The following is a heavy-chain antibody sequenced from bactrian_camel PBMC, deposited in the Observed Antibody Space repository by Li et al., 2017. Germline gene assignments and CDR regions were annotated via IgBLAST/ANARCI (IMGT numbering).Heavy chain of an antibody. J-gene: IGHJ6*01. V-gene: IGHV3S31*01. CDR1: GFTFSSYA. CDR3: AKDDGVGRADFGY. CDR2: INPGGNGT. Sequence: DVQLVESGGGYVQPGGSLRLSCAASGFTFSSYAMSWVRQAPGKGLEWVSTINPGGNGTYYPDSVEGRFTISRDNAKNTLYLHVNILKTEDTAIYYCAKDDGVGRADFGYWGQGTQVTVS. D-gene: IGHD1*01.